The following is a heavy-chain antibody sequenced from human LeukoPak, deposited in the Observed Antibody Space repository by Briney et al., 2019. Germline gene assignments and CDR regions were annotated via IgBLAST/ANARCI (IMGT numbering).Heavy chain of an antibody. J-gene: IGHJ6*03. CDR2: ISGSSSFI. CDR1: EVTFSSYS. D-gene: IGHD6-13*01. CDR3: ARRPIASTDYYYFLDV. V-gene: IGHV3-21*01. Sequence: PGGSLRLSCVASEVTFSSYSMNWVRQAPGKGLEWVSSISGSSSFIYYADSVRGRFPISRDNAKTSLYLQMDSLRAEDTAVYYCARRPIASTDYYYFLDVWGKGTTVTVSS.